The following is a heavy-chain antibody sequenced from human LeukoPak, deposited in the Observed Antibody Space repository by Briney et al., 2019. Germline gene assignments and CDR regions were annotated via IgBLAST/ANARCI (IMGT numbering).Heavy chain of an antibody. J-gene: IGHJ6*04. CDR3: ARGILKCSGGNCYYYGMDV. V-gene: IGHV4-61*01. Sequence: LQTLSLTCSVSGGSVSSDSYFWTWIRQPPGKGLEYIGYIHDSGSTDNNPSLKSRVTISVDTSKNQFSLKLSSVTAADTAVYYCARGILKCSGGNCYYYGMDVWGKGTTVTVSS. D-gene: IGHD2-15*01. CDR2: IHDSGST. CDR1: GGSVSSDSYF.